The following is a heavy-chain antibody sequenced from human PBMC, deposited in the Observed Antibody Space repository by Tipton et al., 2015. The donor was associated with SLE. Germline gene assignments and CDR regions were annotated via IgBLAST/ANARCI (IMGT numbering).Heavy chain of an antibody. CDR2: IYAWGST. V-gene: IGHV4-61*02. CDR3: ARHAGDYAYFDS. CDR1: GGSISSTNYF. Sequence: TLSLTCTVSGGSISSTNYFWNWIRQPAGKTLEWIGRIYAWGSTDYNPSLRSRVAMSLDTSKRQFSLKLSSVTAADTAVYYCARHAGDYAYFDSWCQGTLVTVSS. J-gene: IGHJ4*02. D-gene: IGHD4-17*01.